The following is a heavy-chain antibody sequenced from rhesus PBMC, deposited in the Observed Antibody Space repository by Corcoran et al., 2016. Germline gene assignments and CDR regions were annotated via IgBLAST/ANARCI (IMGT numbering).Heavy chain of an antibody. J-gene: IGHJ4*01. CDR1: GYSISSGYG. V-gene: IGHV4-127*01. Sequence: QVQLQESGPGLVKPSETLSLTCAVSGYSISSGYGWRWIRQPPGKGLEWIGYIGGSSGSTNYNPSLKSRVTISKDTSKNQVSLKLSSVTTADTAVYYCSRGSYGIFDYWGQGVLVTVSS. CDR3: SRGSYGIFDY. D-gene: IGHD4-4*01. CDR2: IGGSSGST.